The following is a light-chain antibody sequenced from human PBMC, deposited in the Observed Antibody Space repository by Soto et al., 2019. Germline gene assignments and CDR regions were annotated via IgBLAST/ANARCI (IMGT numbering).Light chain of an antibody. V-gene: IGKV1-5*01. CDR3: QQYNSYWT. CDR2: AAS. CDR1: HSISSW. Sequence: DIQMTQSPSTLSASVGDRVTITCRASHSISSWLAWYQQKPGKAPNLLIYAASTLESGVPSRFSGSGSGTEFTLTISSLKPDDFATYYCQQYNSYWTFGQGTKVDIK. J-gene: IGKJ1*01.